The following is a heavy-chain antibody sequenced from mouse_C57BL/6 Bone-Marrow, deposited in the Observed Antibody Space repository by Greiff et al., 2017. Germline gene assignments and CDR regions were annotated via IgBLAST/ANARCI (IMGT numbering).Heavy chain of an antibody. CDR1: GYAFSSYW. V-gene: IGHV1-80*01. CDR3: ARNGWFDV. CDR2: IYPGDGDT. D-gene: IGHD1-1*02. J-gene: IGHJ1*03. Sequence: VQVVESGAELVKPGASVKISCKASGYAFSSYWMNWVKQRPGKGLEWIGQIYPGDGDTNYNGKFKGKDTLTADKSSSTVYMKLSSLTSEDSAVYFCARNGWFDVWGTGTTVTVSS.